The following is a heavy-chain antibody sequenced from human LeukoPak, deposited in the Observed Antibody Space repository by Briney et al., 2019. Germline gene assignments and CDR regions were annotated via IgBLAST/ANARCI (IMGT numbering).Heavy chain of an antibody. CDR1: GFTFSSYG. CDR2: ISYDGSNK. V-gene: IGHV3-30*19. D-gene: IGHD3-3*01. J-gene: IGHJ4*02. CDR3: ASLFPPGWNRVITPEISFDY. Sequence: GRSLRLSCAASGFTFSSYGMHWVRQAPGKGLEWVAVISYDGSNKYYADSVKGRFTISRDNSKNTLYLQMNSLRAEDTAVYYCASLFPPGWNRVITPEISFDYWGQGTLVTVSS.